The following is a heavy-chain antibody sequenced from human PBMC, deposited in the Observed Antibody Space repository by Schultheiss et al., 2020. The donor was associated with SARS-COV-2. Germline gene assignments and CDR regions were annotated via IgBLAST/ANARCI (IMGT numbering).Heavy chain of an antibody. D-gene: IGHD1-1*01. CDR3: ARSPGTDY. V-gene: IGHV3-23*01. Sequence: GGSLRLSCAASGFTFSSYAMSWVRQAPGKGLEWVSAISGSGGSTYYADSVKGRFTISRDNAKSTLYLQMNSLTTEDTAVYYCARSPGTDYWGQGTLVTVSS. CDR1: GFTFSSYA. CDR2: ISGSGGST. J-gene: IGHJ4*02.